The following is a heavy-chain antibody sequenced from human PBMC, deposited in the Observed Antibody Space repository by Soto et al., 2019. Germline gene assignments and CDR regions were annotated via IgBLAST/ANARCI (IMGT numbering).Heavy chain of an antibody. D-gene: IGHD6-6*01. CDR2: ISGSGGST. J-gene: IGHJ6*02. CDR1: GFTFSSYA. CDR3: ARGRKYSGSDGMDV. Sequence: GGSLRLSCAASGFTFSSYAMSWVRQAPGKGLEWVTAISGSGGSTYYADFVKGRFAISRDNSKNTLYLQMNSLRAEDKAVYCCARGRKYSGSDGMDVWGQGTTVTVSS. V-gene: IGHV3-23*01.